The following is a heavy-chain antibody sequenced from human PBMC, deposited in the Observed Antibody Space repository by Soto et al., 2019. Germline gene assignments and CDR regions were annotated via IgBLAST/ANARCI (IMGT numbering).Heavy chain of an antibody. Sequence: SETLSLTCTVSGGSISSSNWWTWVRQAPGKGLEWIGETYHVGIPSYNPSLKGRVSISVDKSNNQFSLNLNSVTAADTAVYYCARGWVGTGSHYFRFWGQGTLVTVSS. J-gene: IGHJ4*02. CDR1: GGSISSSNW. D-gene: IGHD3-9*01. V-gene: IGHV4-4*02. CDR2: TYHVGIP. CDR3: ARGWVGTGSHYFRF.